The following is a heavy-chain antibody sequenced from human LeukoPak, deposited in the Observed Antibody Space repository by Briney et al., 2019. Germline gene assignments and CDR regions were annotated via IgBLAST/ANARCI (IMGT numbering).Heavy chain of an antibody. Sequence: SGGSLRLSCAASGFTFSSYAMHWVRQAPGKGLEWVAVISYDGSNKYYADSVKGRFTISRDNSKNTMYLQMNGLRAEDTAVYYCARDFGGRYSGSRGYFDYWGQGILVTVSS. V-gene: IGHV3-30*04. CDR2: ISYDGSNK. CDR3: ARDFGGRYSGSRGYFDY. CDR1: GFTFSSYA. D-gene: IGHD1-26*01. J-gene: IGHJ4*02.